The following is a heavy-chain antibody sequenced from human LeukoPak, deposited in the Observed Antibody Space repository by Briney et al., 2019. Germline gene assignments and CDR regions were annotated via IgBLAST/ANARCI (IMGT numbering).Heavy chain of an antibody. J-gene: IGHJ4*02. CDR1: GYTFTNYY. V-gene: IGHV1-2*02. CDR3: AREATVGGY. Sequence: ASVKVSCKASGYTFTNYYIHWVRQAPGQGLEWMGWIYPNSGGTNYAQKFRGRVTMTRDTSISTAYMELSRLRFDDTALYYCAREATVGGYWGQGTLVTVSS. D-gene: IGHD3-16*01. CDR2: IYPNSGGT.